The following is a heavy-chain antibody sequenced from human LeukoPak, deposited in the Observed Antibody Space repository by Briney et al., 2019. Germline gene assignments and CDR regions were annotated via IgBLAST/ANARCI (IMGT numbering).Heavy chain of an antibody. D-gene: IGHD6-19*01. CDR1: GFTFNSYW. CDR2: IKQDGSEK. J-gene: IGHJ4*02. CDR3: ARPGIAVAGIEDY. V-gene: IGHV3-7*01. Sequence: GGSLRLTCVASGFTFNSYWMTWVRQAPGKGLEWVANIKQDGSEKYYVDSVKGRFPITRDNAKNSLYLQMNSLRAEDTAVYYCARPGIAVAGIEDYWGQGTLVTVSS.